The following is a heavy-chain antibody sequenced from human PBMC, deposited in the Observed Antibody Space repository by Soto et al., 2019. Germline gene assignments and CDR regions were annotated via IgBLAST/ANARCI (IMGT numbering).Heavy chain of an antibody. J-gene: IGHJ3*02. V-gene: IGHV4-59*01. Sequence: ASETLSLTCTVSGGSISSYYWSWIRQPPGKGLEWIGYIYYSGSTNYNPSLKSRVTISVDTSKNQFSLKLSSVTAADTAVYYCARGHDFWSGYSPDSEMAYAFDIWGQGTMVTVSS. CDR3: ARGHDFWSGYSPDSEMAYAFDI. CDR1: GGSISSYY. D-gene: IGHD3-3*01. CDR2: IYYSGST.